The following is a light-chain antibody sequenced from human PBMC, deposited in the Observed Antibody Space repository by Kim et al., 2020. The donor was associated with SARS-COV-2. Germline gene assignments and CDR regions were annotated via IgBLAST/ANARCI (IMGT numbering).Light chain of an antibody. CDR1: QDIGSY. CDR3: QQVNDYPRT. Sequence: ASIGDRVTITSRASQDIGSYLAWYQQKPGKAPKVLIYAASTLQSGVPSKFSGSGSGTEFTLTISSLQPEDFATYYCQQVNDYPRTFGQGTKVDIK. J-gene: IGKJ1*01. CDR2: AAS. V-gene: IGKV1-9*01.